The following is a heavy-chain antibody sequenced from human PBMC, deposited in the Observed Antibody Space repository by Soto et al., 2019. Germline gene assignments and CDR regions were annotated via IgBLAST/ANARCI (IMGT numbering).Heavy chain of an antibody. J-gene: IGHJ6*03. CDR2: MNPNSGNT. D-gene: IGHD6-13*01. V-gene: IGHV1-8*01. CDR3: ARGPGSWYYYYMDV. CDR1: GYTFTSYD. Sequence: QVQLVQSGAEVKKPGASVKVSCKASGYTFTSYDINWVRQATGQGLEWMGWMNPNSGNTSYAQKFQGRVTMTRNTSISTAYMELSSLRSEDTAVYYCARGPGSWYYYYMDVWGKGNTVTVSS.